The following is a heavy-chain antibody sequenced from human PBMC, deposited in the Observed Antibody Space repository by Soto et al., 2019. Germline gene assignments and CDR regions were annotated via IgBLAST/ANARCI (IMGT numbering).Heavy chain of an antibody. CDR2: ISYSGST. D-gene: IGHD3-16*01. J-gene: IGHJ4*02. V-gene: IGHV4-59*01. CDR1: GDFNRSDY. Sequence: QVQLQESGPGLVRPSETLSLTCTVPGDFNRSDYWSWIRQPPGKGLEWIGYISYSGSTNYNPSLKSRVTISADRSKKHFSLSLRSATAADTAFYYCAREFYDYSWGSYYDYWGQGALVTVSS. CDR3: AREFYDYSWGSYYDY.